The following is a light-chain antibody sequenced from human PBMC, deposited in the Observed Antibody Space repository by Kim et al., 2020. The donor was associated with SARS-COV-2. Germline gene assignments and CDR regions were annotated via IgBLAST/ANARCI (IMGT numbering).Light chain of an antibody. V-gene: IGLV3-19*01. CDR2: GRH. J-gene: IGLJ3*02. CDR3: NSRDSSGHHGV. Sequence: SSELTQDPAVSVALGQTARITCQGASLRNYFASWYQQRPGQAPVLVMYGRHIRPSGIADRFSGFRSGNTASLTITGAHAEAEADYYCNSRDSSGHHGVFG. CDR1: SLRNYF.